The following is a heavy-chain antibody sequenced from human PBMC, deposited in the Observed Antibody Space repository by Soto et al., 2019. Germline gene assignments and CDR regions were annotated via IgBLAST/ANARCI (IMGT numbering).Heavy chain of an antibody. CDR3: AREDDTTGHYSWFDP. CDR2: FVPMFGSA. Sequence: QVQLEQSGPELKIPGSSVKVSCKPSGTTFDSFTFSWVRQAPGQGLEWMGGFVPMFGSASIAQRFQDRVRITADASTGTGYMELSDLRSEDSAIYYCAREDDTTGHYSWFDPWGPGTLVTVSS. V-gene: IGHV1-69*01. D-gene: IGHD3-9*01. J-gene: IGHJ5*02. CDR1: GTTFDSFT.